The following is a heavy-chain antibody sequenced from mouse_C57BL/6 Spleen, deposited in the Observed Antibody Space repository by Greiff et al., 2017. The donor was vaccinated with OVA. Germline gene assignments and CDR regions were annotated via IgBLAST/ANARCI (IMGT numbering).Heavy chain of an antibody. CDR2: ISSGGSYT. CDR1: GFTFSSYG. Sequence: DVMLVESGGDLVKPGGSLKLSCAASGFTFSSYGMSWVRQTPDKRLEWVATISSGGSYTYYPDSVKGRFTISRVNAKNTLYLQMSSLKSEDTAMYYCESDYDYDGRNWYFDVWGTGTTVTVSS. V-gene: IGHV5-6*02. J-gene: IGHJ1*03. D-gene: IGHD2-4*01. CDR3: ESDYDYDGRNWYFDV.